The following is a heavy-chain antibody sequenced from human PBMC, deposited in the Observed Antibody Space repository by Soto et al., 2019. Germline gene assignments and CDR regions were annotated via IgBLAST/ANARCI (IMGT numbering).Heavy chain of an antibody. CDR3: ATEDVSSGSAGTFLH. CDR2: ISHDEGNK. CDR1: GFTFNDYV. V-gene: IGHV3-30-3*01. D-gene: IGHD6-19*01. J-gene: IGHJ1*01. Sequence: QVQLVESGGGVVQPGTSLRLSCAGTGFTFNDYVMHWVRQAPGKGLEWVALISHDEGNKHYADSVKGRFTVSRDNSKNTLFLQINSLRDDDSAVYYCATEDVSSGSAGTFLHWGQGTLVTASA.